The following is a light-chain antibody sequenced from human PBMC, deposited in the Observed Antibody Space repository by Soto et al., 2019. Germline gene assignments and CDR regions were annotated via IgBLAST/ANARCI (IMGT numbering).Light chain of an antibody. CDR1: QSISYF. V-gene: IGKV1-39*01. CDR2: TAS. Sequence: DIQMTQSPSSLSASVGDRVTITCRASQSISYFLNWYQQKPGKAPTLLIYTASNLQDGVPSRFSGSGSGTDFTLTISSLEPEDFAIYYCQRGYRTPLSFGGGTKVEI. J-gene: IGKJ4*01. CDR3: QRGYRTPLS.